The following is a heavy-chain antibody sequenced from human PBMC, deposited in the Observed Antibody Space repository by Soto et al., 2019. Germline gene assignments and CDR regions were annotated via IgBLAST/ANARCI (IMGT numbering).Heavy chain of an antibody. CDR1: GFTLSSYW. V-gene: IGHV3-74*01. D-gene: IGHD3-22*01. CDR2: INSDGSST. Sequence: EVQLVESGGGLVQPGGSLRLSCAASGFTLSSYWMHWVREAPGKGLVWVSRINSDGSSTSYADSVKGRFTISRDNAKNTLYLQMNSLRAEDTAVYYCARAPGTCYYDSSGYHYAWGQGTLVTVSS. J-gene: IGHJ5*02. CDR3: ARAPGTCYYDSSGYHYA.